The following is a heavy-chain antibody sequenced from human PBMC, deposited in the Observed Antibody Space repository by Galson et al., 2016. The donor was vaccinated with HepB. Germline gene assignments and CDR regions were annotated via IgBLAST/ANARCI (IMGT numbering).Heavy chain of an antibody. V-gene: IGHV6-1*01. CDR3: AISYYDSSGYSY. CDR2: TYYRSKWSD. CDR1: GDSVSSKRAA. D-gene: IGHD3-22*01. Sequence: CAISGDSVSSKRAAWNWIRQSPSRGLEWLGRTYYRSKWSDEYAVAMKGRITINPDTSKNQFSLHLNFVTPEDTAVYYCAISYYDSSGYSYWGQGTQVTVSA. J-gene: IGHJ4*02.